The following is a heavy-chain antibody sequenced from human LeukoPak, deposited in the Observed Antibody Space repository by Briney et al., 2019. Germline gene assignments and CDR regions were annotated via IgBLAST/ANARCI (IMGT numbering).Heavy chain of an antibody. V-gene: IGHV4-34*01. D-gene: IGHD6-13*01. CDR3: ARRSLPYSSSWYGRAFDI. CDR1: GGSFSGYY. Sequence: PSETLSLTCAVSGGSFSGYYWSWIRQPPGKGLEWIGEINHSGSTNYNPSPKSRVTISVDTSKNQFSLKLSSVTAADTAVYYCARRSLPYSSSWYGRAFDIWGQGTMVTVSS. J-gene: IGHJ3*02. CDR2: INHSGST.